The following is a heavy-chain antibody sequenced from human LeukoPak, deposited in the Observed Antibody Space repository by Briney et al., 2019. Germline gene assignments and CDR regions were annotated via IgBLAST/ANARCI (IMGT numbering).Heavy chain of an antibody. CDR1: GYSISSGYY. Sequence: SETLSLTCTVSGYSISSGYYWSWIRQSPGKGLEWIAEINHSGSTNYNPSLKSRVTISADTSKNQFSLRLSSVTAADTAVYYCARLQFLSGGYYAFDSWGQGSQVSVSS. CDR3: ARLQFLSGGYYAFDS. V-gene: IGHV4-38-2*02. CDR2: INHSGST. J-gene: IGHJ4*02. D-gene: IGHD3-3*01.